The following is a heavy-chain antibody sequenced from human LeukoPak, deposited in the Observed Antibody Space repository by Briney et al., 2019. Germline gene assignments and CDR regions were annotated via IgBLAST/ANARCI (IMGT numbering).Heavy chain of an antibody. CDR3: ARVGSPIAAAGTVY. V-gene: IGHV3-48*01. CDR2: ISSSSTII. Sequence: GGSLRLSCTASGFTFSTCGMTWVRQAPGKGLEWVSYISSSSTIIYYADSVKGRFTISRDNAKSSLYLQMNSLRAEDTAVYYCARVGSPIAAAGTVYWGQGTLVTVSS. D-gene: IGHD6-13*01. J-gene: IGHJ4*02. CDR1: GFTFSTCG.